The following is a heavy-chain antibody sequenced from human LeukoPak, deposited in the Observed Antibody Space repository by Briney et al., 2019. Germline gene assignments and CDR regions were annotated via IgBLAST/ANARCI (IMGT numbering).Heavy chain of an antibody. CDR2: IYYSGST. V-gene: IGHV4-39*07. Sequence: PSETLSLTCSVSGGSISSSSHYWDWIRQPPGEGLEWIGSIYYSGSTYYNPSLKSRVTISVDTSKNQFSLKLISVTAADTAVYYCAREDTGGLDYWGQGILVTVPP. CDR3: AREDTGGLDY. CDR1: GGSISSSSHY. J-gene: IGHJ4*02. D-gene: IGHD2-8*02.